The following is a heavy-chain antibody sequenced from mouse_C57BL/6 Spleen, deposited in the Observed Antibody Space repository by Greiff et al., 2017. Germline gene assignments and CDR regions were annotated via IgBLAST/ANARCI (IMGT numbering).Heavy chain of an antibody. Sequence: EVKLMASGGGLVKPGGSLKLSCAASGFTFSDYGMHWVRQAPETGLEWVAYISSGSSTIYYADTVKGRFTISRYNAKNTLFLQMTSLRSVDTAMYYCSRGGYGSSYTYWYFDVWGTGTTVTVSS. CDR2: ISSGSSTI. J-gene: IGHJ1*03. CDR3: SRGGYGSSYTYWYFDV. D-gene: IGHD1-1*01. V-gene: IGHV5-17*01. CDR1: GFTFSDYG.